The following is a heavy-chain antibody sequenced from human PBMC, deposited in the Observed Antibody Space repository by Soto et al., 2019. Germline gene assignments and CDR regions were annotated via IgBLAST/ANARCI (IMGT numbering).Heavy chain of an antibody. V-gene: IGHV3-30*04. Sequence: QVQVVESGGGVVQPGRSLRLSCAASGFTFSSYAMNWVRQAPGKGLEWVAVISYDGSGKYYADSVKGRFTISRDNFKNTLYLQMNTLRAEDTAVYYCARESGGYYCGPFDPWGQGTLVTVSS. J-gene: IGHJ5*02. CDR1: GFTFSSYA. D-gene: IGHD3-22*01. CDR3: ARESGGYYCGPFDP. CDR2: ISYDGSGK.